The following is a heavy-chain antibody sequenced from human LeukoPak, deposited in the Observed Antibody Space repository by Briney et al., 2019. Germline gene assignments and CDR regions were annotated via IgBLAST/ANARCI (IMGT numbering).Heavy chain of an antibody. CDR1: GGTFSSYA. CDR3: ATSAREYCSSTSCYTHFDY. CDR2: IIPIFGTA. Sequence: GASVKVSCKPSGGTFSSYAISWVREAPGQGLEWMGGIIPIFGTANYAQKFQGRVTITTDESTSTVYMELSSLRSEDTAVYYCATSAREYCSSTSCYTHFDYWGQGTLVTVSS. V-gene: IGHV1-69*05. J-gene: IGHJ4*02. D-gene: IGHD2-2*01.